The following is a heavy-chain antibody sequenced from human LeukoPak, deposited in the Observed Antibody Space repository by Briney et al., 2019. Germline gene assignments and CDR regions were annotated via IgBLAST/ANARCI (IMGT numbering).Heavy chain of an antibody. V-gene: IGHV3-23*01. CDR3: ARDGSGIN. J-gene: IGHJ4*02. Sequence: GGSLRLSCAASGFTFSSYGMSWVRQAPGKGLEWVSAISGSGGSTSYADSVKGRFTISRDNAKNTLYLQMNSLRAEDTAVYYCARDGSGINWGQGTLVTVSS. CDR1: GFTFSSYG. CDR2: ISGSGGST. D-gene: IGHD3-10*01.